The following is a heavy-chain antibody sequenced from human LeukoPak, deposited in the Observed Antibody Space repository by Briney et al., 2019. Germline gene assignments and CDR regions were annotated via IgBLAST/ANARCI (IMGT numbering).Heavy chain of an antibody. V-gene: IGHV7-4-1*02. CDR3: AAEYSSSFY. CDR2: ISTNTGNP. J-gene: IGHJ4*02. CDR1: GYTFTSYA. D-gene: IGHD6-6*01. Sequence: GASVKVSCKSSGYTFTSYAMNWVRQAPGQGLEWMGWISTNTGNPTYAQGFTGRFVFSLDTSVSTAYLQISSLKAEDTAVYYCAAEYSSSFYWGQGTLVTVSS.